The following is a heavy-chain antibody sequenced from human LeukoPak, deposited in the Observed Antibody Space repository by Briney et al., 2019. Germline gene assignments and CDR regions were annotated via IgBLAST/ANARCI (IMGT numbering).Heavy chain of an antibody. D-gene: IGHD3-22*01. CDR3: AKDGGYYDSSGFDY. V-gene: IGHV3-30*04. CDR1: GFIFNNYA. CDR2: ISSDGTIK. J-gene: IGHJ4*02. Sequence: PGGSLRLSCAASGFIFNNYAMNWVRQAPGKGLEWVAVISSDGTIKYYADSVRGRFTISRDNSKNTLYLQMNSLRAEDTAVYYCAKDGGYYDSSGFDYWGQGTLVTVSS.